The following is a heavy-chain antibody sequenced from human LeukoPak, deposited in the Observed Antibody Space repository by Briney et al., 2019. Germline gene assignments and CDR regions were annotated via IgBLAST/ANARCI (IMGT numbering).Heavy chain of an antibody. D-gene: IGHD2-15*01. Sequence: ASVKVSCKASGYTFTSYYMHWVRQAPGQGLEWMGIINPSGGSTSYAQKFQGRVTMTRDTSTSTVHMELSSLRSEDTAVYYCARGGYCSGGSCYSGPFDPWGQGTLVTVSS. J-gene: IGHJ5*02. V-gene: IGHV1-46*01. CDR3: ARGGYCSGGSCYSGPFDP. CDR2: INPSGGST. CDR1: GYTFTSYY.